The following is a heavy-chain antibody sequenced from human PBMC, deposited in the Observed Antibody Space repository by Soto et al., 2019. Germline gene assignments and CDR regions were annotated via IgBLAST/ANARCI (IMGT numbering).Heavy chain of an antibody. D-gene: IGHD5-12*01. Sequence: SETLSLTCTVSGGSISSSSYYWGWIRQPPGKGLEWIGSIYYSGSTYYNPSLKSRVTISVDTSKNQLSLKLSSVTAADTAVYYCARTLSGYDRDWFDPWGQGTLVTVSS. CDR1: GGSISSSSYY. CDR2: IYYSGST. J-gene: IGHJ5*02. CDR3: ARTLSGYDRDWFDP. V-gene: IGHV4-39*01.